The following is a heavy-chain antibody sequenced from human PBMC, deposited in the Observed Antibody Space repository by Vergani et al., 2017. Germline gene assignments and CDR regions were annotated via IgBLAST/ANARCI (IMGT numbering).Heavy chain of an antibody. D-gene: IGHD2-15*01. CDR2: IIPILGIA. V-gene: IGHV1-69*02. CDR3: ARGGGGSELYGMDV. Sequence: QVQLVQSGAEVKKPGSSVKVSCKASGGTFSSYTISWVRQAPGQGLEWMGRIIPILGIANYAQKFQGRVTITADKSTSTAYMELSSLRSEDTALYYCARGGGGSELYGMDVWGQGTTVTVSS. J-gene: IGHJ6*02. CDR1: GGTFSSYT.